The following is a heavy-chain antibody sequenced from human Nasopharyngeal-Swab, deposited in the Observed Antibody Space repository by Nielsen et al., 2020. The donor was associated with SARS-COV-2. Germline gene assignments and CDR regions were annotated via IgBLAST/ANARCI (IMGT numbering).Heavy chain of an antibody. V-gene: IGHV3-33*01. CDR3: ARDAYSSGWYGGWFDP. J-gene: IGHJ5*02. CDR1: GFTFSSYG. Sequence: GGTLRLSCAASGFTFSSYGMHWVRQAPGKGLEWVAVIWYDGSNKYYADSVKGRFTIPRDNSKNTLYLQMNSLRVEDTAVYYCARDAYSSGWYGGWFDPWGQGTLVTVS. D-gene: IGHD6-19*01. CDR2: IWYDGSNK.